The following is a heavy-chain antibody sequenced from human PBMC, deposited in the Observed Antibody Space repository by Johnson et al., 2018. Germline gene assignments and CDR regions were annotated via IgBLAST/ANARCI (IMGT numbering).Heavy chain of an antibody. CDR1: GFIFSTYS. Sequence: QVQLVQSGGGVVQHGRSLRLSCAASGFIFSTYSMHWVRQAPGKGLEWVAVIWYDGSNKYYADSVKGRFTISRDNSKNTLYLQMNSLRAEDTAVYYCARDSYGMDVWGQGTTVTVSS. V-gene: IGHV3-33*01. CDR3: ARDSYGMDV. CDR2: IWYDGSNK. J-gene: IGHJ6*02.